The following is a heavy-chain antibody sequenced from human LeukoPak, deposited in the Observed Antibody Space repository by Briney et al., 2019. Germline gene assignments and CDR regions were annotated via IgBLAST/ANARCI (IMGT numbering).Heavy chain of an antibody. CDR2: FYSGEST. J-gene: IGHJ4*02. CDR3: ARALGSGTYYG. V-gene: IGHV3-53*01. CDR1: GFTFSSYD. Sequence: GGSLRLSCAASGFTFSSYDMTWVRQAPGKGLEWVACFYSGESTFYADSVKGRFTISRDASKNTVHLQVDRLRADDTAMYYCARALGSGTYYGWGQGTLVTVSS. D-gene: IGHD1-26*01.